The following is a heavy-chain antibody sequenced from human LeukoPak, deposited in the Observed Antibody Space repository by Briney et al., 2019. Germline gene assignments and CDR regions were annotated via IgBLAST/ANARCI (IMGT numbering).Heavy chain of an antibody. CDR2: IYTSGST. CDR1: GGSISSGSYY. D-gene: IGHD3-22*01. CDR3: ETYYYDSSGYFPY. V-gene: IGHV4-61*02. Sequence: SETLSLTCTVSGGSISSGSYYWSWIRQPAGKGLEWIGRIYTSGSTNYNPSLKSRVTISVDTSKNQFSLKLSSVTAADTAVYYCETYYYDSSGYFPYWGRGTLVTVSS. J-gene: IGHJ4*02.